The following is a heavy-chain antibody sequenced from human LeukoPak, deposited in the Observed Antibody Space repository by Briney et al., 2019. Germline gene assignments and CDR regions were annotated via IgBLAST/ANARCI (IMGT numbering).Heavy chain of an antibody. CDR1: GFIFSSHW. V-gene: IGHV3-20*04. CDR3: AREYYGSGSYYNVGY. CDR2: INWNGGRT. Sequence: GGSLRLSCAASGFIFSSHWMHWVRQAPGKGLEWVSGINWNGGRTGYADSVKGRFTISRDNAKKSLYVQMNSLRAEDTALYYCAREYYGSGSYYNVGYWGQGTLVTVSS. J-gene: IGHJ4*02. D-gene: IGHD3-10*01.